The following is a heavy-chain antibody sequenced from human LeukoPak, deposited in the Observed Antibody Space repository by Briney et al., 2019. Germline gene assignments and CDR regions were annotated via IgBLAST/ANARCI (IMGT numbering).Heavy chain of an antibody. CDR1: GGTFSSYA. Sequence: GASVKVSCKASGGTFSSYAISWVRQAPGQGLEWMGGIIPIFGTANYAQKFQGRVTITADESTSTAYMELSSLRSEDTAVYYCARDRWPPEVYSSGWSLDYWGQGTLVTVSS. V-gene: IGHV1-69*13. J-gene: IGHJ4*02. CDR2: IIPIFGTA. CDR3: ARDRWPPEVYSSGWSLDY. D-gene: IGHD6-19*01.